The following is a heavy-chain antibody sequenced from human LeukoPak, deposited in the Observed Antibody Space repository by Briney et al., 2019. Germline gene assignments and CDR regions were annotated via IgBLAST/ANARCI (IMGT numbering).Heavy chain of an antibody. J-gene: IGHJ3*02. V-gene: IGHV4-59*01. CDR1: GGSISSYY. Sequence: SETLSLTCTVSGGSISSYYWSWIRQPPGKGLEWIGYIYYSGSTNYNPSLKSRVTISADTSKNQFSLKLSSVTAADTAVYYCARDRPTYYYDSSGYYYGAFDIWGQGTMVTVSS. CDR2: IYYSGST. D-gene: IGHD3-22*01. CDR3: ARDRPTYYYDSSGYYYGAFDI.